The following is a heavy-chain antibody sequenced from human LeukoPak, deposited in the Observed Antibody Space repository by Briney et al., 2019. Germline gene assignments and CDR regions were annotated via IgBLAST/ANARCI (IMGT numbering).Heavy chain of an antibody. V-gene: IGHV3-30*18. Sequence: PGRSLRLSCAASGFTFSSYGMHWVRQAPGKGLEWVAVISYDGSNKYYADSVKGRFTISRDNSKNTPYLQMNSLRAEDTAVYYCAKAHVSRDSSGWYVGYWGQGTLVTVSS. J-gene: IGHJ4*02. D-gene: IGHD6-19*01. CDR2: ISYDGSNK. CDR1: GFTFSSYG. CDR3: AKAHVSRDSSGWYVGY.